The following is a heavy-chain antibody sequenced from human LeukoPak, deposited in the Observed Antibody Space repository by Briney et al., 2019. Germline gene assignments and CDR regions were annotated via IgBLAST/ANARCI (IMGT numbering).Heavy chain of an antibody. CDR2: IWLDGSAT. J-gene: IGHJ4*02. CDR1: GFDFGSYD. CDR3: ARDLNREDFDY. V-gene: IGHV3-33*01. Sequence: GKSLRLSCAASGFDFGSYDMHWVRRAPGKGLEWVAIIWLDGSATYYGDSVKGRFTVSRDNSNNTLYLQMNSLRVEDTAVYYCARDLNREDFDYWGQGTLVAVSS. D-gene: IGHD1-14*01.